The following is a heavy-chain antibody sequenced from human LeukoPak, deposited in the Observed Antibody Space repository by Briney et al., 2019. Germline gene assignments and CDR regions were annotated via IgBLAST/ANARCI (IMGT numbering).Heavy chain of an antibody. D-gene: IGHD3-3*01. J-gene: IGHJ4*02. CDR3: VSLLEWLLALDY. CDR1: GGSISSSSYY. CDR2: IYYSGST. Sequence: SETLSLTCTVSGGSISSSSYYWGWIRQPPGKGLEWIGSIYYSGSTYCNPSLKSRVTISVDTSKNQFSLKLSSVTAADTAVYYCVSLLEWLLALDYWGQGTLVTVSS. V-gene: IGHV4-39*01.